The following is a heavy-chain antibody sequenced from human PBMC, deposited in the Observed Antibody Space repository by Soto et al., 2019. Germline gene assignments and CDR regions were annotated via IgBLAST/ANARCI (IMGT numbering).Heavy chain of an antibody. V-gene: IGHV4-59*01. CDR1: GGSISSYY. J-gene: IGHJ6*02. CDR2: IYYSGST. Sequence: SETLSLTCTVSGGSISSYYWSWIRQPPGKGLEWIGYIYYSGSTNYNPSLKSRVTISVDTSKNQFSLKLSSVTAADTAVYYCARGPLYSSGWYVNYYYGMDVWGQGTTVTVSS. CDR3: ARGPLYSSGWYVNYYYGMDV. D-gene: IGHD6-19*01.